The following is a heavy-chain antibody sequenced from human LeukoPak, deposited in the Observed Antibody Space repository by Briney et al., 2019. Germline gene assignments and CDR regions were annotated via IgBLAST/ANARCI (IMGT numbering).Heavy chain of an antibody. J-gene: IGHJ4*02. CDR3: EKDREGEHWLDHLDF. V-gene: IGHV3-33*06. D-gene: IGHD6-19*01. Sequence: GRSLRLSCAASGFIFNSYGMHWVRQAPGKGLEWVAVIWYDGSNKYYADSVKGRFTISRDNSKNTLYLQMDSLRAEDTAVYYCEKDREGEHWLDHLDFWGQGTLVTVSS. CDR1: GFIFNSYG. CDR2: IWYDGSNK.